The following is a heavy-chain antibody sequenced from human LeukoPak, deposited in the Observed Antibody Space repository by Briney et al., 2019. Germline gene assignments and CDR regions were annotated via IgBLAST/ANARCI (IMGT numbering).Heavy chain of an antibody. V-gene: IGHV3-23*01. CDR3: AKGDLSGSYEY. J-gene: IGHJ4*02. CDR2: ISGSGGST. D-gene: IGHD1-26*01. Sequence: GGSLRLSCAASGFTFSSYWMHWVRQAPGKGLEWVSAISGSGGSTYYADSVKGRFTISRDNSKNTLYLQMNSLRAEDTAVYYCAKGDLSGSYEYWGQGTLVTVSS. CDR1: GFTFSSYW.